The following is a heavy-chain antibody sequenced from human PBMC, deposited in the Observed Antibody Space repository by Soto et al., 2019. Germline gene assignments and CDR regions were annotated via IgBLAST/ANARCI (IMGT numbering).Heavy chain of an antibody. Sequence: QVQLVQSGAEVKKPGSSVTVSCKASGGTFSSNAISWVRQAPGQGLEWMGGIIPIFGTANYAQNFQGRVTITADESTSTAYVELSSLTAEDTAVYYCATRGSHYSAISGYPNYGMDVWGQGTTVTVSS. D-gene: IGHD3-22*01. J-gene: IGHJ6*02. CDR3: ATRGSHYSAISGYPNYGMDV. CDR1: GGTFSSNA. CDR2: IIPIFGTA. V-gene: IGHV1-69*12.